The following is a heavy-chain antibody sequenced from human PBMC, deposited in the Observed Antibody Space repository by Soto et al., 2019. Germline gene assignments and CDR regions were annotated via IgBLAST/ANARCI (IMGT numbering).Heavy chain of an antibody. CDR2: VDLDGSEK. CDR3: ARDRRSSGPFDY. Sequence: PGVSLRLSCAASGFTFSSYWMSWVRQAPGKGPERVAIVDLDGSEKYYVDSVKGRFTISRDNAENSLFLQMNSLRADDTAVYYCARDRRSSGPFDYWGQGTRVNVSS. J-gene: IGHJ4*02. V-gene: IGHV3-7*01. D-gene: IGHD6-19*01. CDR1: GFTFSSYW.